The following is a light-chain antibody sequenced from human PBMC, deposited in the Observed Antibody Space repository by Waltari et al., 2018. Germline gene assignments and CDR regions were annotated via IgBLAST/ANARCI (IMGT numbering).Light chain of an antibody. J-gene: IGKJ1*01. CDR2: GAS. V-gene: IGKV3-20*01. Sequence: EIVLTQSPGTLSLSPGDRATLSCRASQSVSSSYLAWYQQKPGQAPRLLISGASSRATGIPDRFSCSGSGTDFTLTISRLEPEDFAVYYCQQYGSSPQTFGQGTKVEIK. CDR1: QSVSSSY. CDR3: QQYGSSPQT.